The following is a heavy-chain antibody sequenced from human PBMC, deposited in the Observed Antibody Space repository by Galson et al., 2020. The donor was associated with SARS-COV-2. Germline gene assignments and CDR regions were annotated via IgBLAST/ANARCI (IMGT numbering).Heavy chain of an antibody. J-gene: IGHJ2*01. CDR1: GGSIDRPDNY. D-gene: IGHD4-17*01. CDR3: ATIPIYGIYWYSIS. CDR2: IFHNGAA. Sequence: SETLSLTCTVSGGSIDRPDNYWAWIRQPPGKGLEYIGYIFHNGAAYYSPSLKSRLTISLDTSKDEFYLRLNSVTAADTAVYYCATIPIYGIYWYSISGAAAPWSVSPQ. V-gene: IGHV4-30-4*08.